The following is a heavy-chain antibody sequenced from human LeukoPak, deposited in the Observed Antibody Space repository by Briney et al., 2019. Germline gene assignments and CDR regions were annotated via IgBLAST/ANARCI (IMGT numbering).Heavy chain of an antibody. CDR3: ARDWRTRESSGYFDY. J-gene: IGHJ4*02. CDR1: GFTFSSYA. Sequence: GGSLRLSCAASGFTFSSYAMHWVRQAPGKGLEYVSAISSNGGSTYYANSVKGRFTISRDNSKNTLYLQMGSLRAEDMAVYYCARDWRTRESSGYFDYWGQGTLVIVSS. V-gene: IGHV3-64*01. CDR2: ISSNGGST. D-gene: IGHD6-19*01.